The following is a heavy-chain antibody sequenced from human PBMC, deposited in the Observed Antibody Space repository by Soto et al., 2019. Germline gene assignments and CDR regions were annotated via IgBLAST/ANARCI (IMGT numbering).Heavy chain of an antibody. D-gene: IGHD3-22*01. V-gene: IGHV1-69*01. Sequence: QVQLVQSGTEVKKPGSSVKVSCKASGGTFSTYTMTWVRQAPGQGLEWMGGIIPLFGTANYAQKFQGRVTITADESTSTVYMELSSLRSEDTAVYYCARSQDSSGYWNNRFDPWGQATLVTVSS. CDR2: IIPLFGTA. J-gene: IGHJ5*02. CDR1: GGTFSTYT. CDR3: ARSQDSSGYWNNRFDP.